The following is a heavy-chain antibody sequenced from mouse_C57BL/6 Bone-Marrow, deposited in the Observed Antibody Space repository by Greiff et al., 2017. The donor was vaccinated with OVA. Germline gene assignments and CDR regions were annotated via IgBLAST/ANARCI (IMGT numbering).Heavy chain of an antibody. D-gene: IGHD1-1*01. CDR2: INPNSGGT. Sequence: VQLQQSGPELVKPGASVKISCKASGYTFTDYYMNWVKQSHGKSLEWIGDINPNSGGTSYNQKFKGKATLTVDKSSSTAYMGLRSLTSEDSAVYYCAPYYYGSSYGYWGKGTTITVAT. CDR1: GYTFTDYY. J-gene: IGHJ2*01. V-gene: IGHV1-26*01. CDR3: APYYYGSSYGY.